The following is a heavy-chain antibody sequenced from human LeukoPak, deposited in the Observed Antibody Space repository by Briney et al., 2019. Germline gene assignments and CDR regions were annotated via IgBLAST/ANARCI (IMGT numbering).Heavy chain of an antibody. CDR3: ARESSSGYFYAFDI. Sequence: SETLSLTCTVSGGSISSYYWSWIPQPPGKGLEGSGYIYYSGSTNYNPSLKSRVTISVDTSKNQFSLKLSSVTAADTAVYYCARESSSGYFYAFDIWGQGTMVTVSS. D-gene: IGHD3-22*01. CDR1: GGSISSYY. V-gene: IGHV4-59*01. CDR2: IYYSGST. J-gene: IGHJ3*02.